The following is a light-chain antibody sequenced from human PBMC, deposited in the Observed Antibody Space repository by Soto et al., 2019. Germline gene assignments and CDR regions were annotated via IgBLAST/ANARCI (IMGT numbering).Light chain of an antibody. J-gene: IGLJ3*02. CDR1: TTDVGSSDY. CDR3: CSLAGPSSM. CDR2: DVT. Sequence: QSALSRSVSGSPGQSVTLSCTGATTDVGSSDYVSWYQQHPGKAPRLLIYDVTKRPAGVPTRFSGSKSDKTASLTISGLQTEDEAVYFCCSLAGPSSMFDGGTKLTVL. V-gene: IGLV2-11*01.